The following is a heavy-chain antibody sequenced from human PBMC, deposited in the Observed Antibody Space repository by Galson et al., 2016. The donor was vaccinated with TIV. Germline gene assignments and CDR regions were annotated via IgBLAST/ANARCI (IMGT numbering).Heavy chain of an antibody. J-gene: IGHJ6*02. CDR2: ISYDGNVK. CDR3: AKTYDWNVYYPGMDV. Sequence: LRLSCAASGFTFSSYAMHWVRQAPGKGLEWVAVISYDGNVKYYADSVKGRFTMSRDNSKNALYLEMSSLRAEDTALYYCAKTYDWNVYYPGMDVWGQGTTIIVSS. CDR1: GFTFSSYA. D-gene: IGHD1-1*01. V-gene: IGHV3-30*04.